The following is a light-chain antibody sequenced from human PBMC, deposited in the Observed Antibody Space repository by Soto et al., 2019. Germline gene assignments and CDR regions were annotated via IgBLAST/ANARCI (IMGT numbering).Light chain of an antibody. Sequence: DIQMTQSPSSVSASVGDRVTITCRSSQAISHWLAWYQQKPGKAPKLLIYAASSLQSGVPSRFSGSGSGTDFTLTIRGLQPEDFATYYCQQANSFPRTFGQGTKVDFK. CDR3: QQANSFPRT. CDR2: AAS. CDR1: QAISHW. V-gene: IGKV1-12*01. J-gene: IGKJ1*01.